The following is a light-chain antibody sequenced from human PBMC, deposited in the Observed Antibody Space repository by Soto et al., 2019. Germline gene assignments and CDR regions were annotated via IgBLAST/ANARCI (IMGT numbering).Light chain of an antibody. CDR2: WAS. CDR3: QQYYTTPWT. V-gene: IGKV4-1*01. CDR1: QSVLYSSNNKNY. J-gene: IGKJ1*01. Sequence: DIVMTQSPDSLAVSLGERATINCKSSQSVLYSSNNKNYLAWYQQKPGQPPKALIYWASTRESGVPDRFSGSGSGTDFTLTIGSLQAEDVAVYYCQQYYTTPWTFGQGTKVEIK.